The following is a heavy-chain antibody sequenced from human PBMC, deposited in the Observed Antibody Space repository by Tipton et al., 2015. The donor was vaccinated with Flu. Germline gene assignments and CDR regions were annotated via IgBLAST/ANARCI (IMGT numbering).Heavy chain of an antibody. D-gene: IGHD5-12*01. Sequence: TLSLTCTVSGGSISTSYWSWIRQPAGKGLEWIGRISTSGSTNYNAPLESRVTLSRDTSKNHISLGLTSATAADTALYYCARDLRGYSGYTGGDAFDMCG. CDR1: GGSISTSY. CDR2: ISTSGST. J-gene: IGHJ3*02. CDR3: ARDLRGYSGYTGGDAFDM. V-gene: IGHV4-4*07.